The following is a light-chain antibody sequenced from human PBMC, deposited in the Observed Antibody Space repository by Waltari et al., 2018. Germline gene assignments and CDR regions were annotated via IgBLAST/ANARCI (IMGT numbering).Light chain of an antibody. V-gene: IGLV3-21*01. J-gene: IGLJ1*01. CDR3: QVWDANNEPGL. CDR2: DDS. Sequence: SYVLTQPPSVSVAPGETARITCGGNNIGTKSVHWYRQKPGQAPVLVISDDSDRPSGIPERFSGSNSGDTATLTISRVEAGDEADYYCQVWDANNEPGLFGTGTEVTV. CDR1: NIGTKS.